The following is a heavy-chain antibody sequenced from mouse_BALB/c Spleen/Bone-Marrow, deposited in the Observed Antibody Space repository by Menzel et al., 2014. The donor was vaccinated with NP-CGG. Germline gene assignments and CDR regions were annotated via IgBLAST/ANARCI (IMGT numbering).Heavy chain of an antibody. D-gene: IGHD2-1*01. CDR1: GFTFSSFG. CDR3: ARGGNSAWFAY. Sequence: EVKLVESGGGLVQPGGSRKLSCAASGFTFSSFGMHWVRQAPEKGLEWVAYISSGSSTIYYADTVKGRFTTSRDNPKNPLFLQMTGLRSEDTAMYYCARGGNSAWFAYWGQGTLVTVSA. CDR2: ISSGSSTI. V-gene: IGHV5-17*02. J-gene: IGHJ3*01.